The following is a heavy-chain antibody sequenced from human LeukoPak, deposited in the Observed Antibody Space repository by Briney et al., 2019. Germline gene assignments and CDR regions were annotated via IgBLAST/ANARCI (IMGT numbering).Heavy chain of an antibody. D-gene: IGHD7-27*01. Sequence: TGGSLRLSCAASGFTFSSYSMNWVRQAPGKGLEWVSSISSSSSYIYYADSVKGRFTISRDNAKNSLYLQMNSLRAEDTAVYYCARLSTGVPEGMDVWGKGTTVTVSS. V-gene: IGHV3-21*01. J-gene: IGHJ6*04. CDR2: ISSSSSYI. CDR1: GFTFSSYS. CDR3: ARLSTGVPEGMDV.